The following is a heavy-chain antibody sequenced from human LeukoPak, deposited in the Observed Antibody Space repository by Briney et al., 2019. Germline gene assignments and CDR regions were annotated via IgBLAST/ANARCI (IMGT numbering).Heavy chain of an antibody. Sequence: SVKVSCKTSGFTFSNSAVQWVRQARGQRLEWIGWIGVARGNTTYAQKVQDRITITRDMPTSTAYMELRSVESEDTAVYYCAAEIYGGNSKCCSFDIWGQGTIVTVSS. V-gene: IGHV1-58*01. J-gene: IGHJ3*02. CDR1: GFTFSNSA. CDR2: IGVARGNT. D-gene: IGHD4-23*01. CDR3: AAEIYGGNSKCCSFDI.